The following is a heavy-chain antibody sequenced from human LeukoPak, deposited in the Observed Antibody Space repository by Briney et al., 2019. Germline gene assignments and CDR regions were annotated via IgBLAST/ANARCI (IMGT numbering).Heavy chain of an antibody. Sequence: ASVKVSCKASGYTFTSYYMHWVRQAPGQGLEWMKIIKPSGGSTSYAQRFQGRVTMTRDTSTSTVYMELSTLISEDTAVYYCARAPYYYDSSGLGIDYWGQGTLVTVSS. V-gene: IGHV1-46*01. CDR3: ARAPYYYDSSGLGIDY. J-gene: IGHJ4*02. D-gene: IGHD3-22*01. CDR1: GYTFTSYY. CDR2: IKPSGGST.